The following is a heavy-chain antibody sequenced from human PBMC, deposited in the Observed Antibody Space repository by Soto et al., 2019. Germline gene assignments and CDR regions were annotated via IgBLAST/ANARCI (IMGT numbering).Heavy chain of an antibody. CDR1: GFTFSSYA. CDR2: ISDSGGTT. Sequence: GGSLRLSCAASGFTFSSYAMRWVRQAPGQGLEQVSRISDSGGTTSYTDSVKGRFTISRGNCKNTRYLQMNSLSAEDTAQYYCARGYPINDQWGRGTLGTVSS. V-gene: IGHV3-23*01. CDR3: ARGYPINDQ. J-gene: IGHJ5*02. D-gene: IGHD2-2*02.